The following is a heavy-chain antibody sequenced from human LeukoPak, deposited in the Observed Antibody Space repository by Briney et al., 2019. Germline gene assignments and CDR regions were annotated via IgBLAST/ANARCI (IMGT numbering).Heavy chain of an antibody. Sequence: SETLSHTCTVSGGSISSTSYYWGWIRQPPGKGLEWIGSIYYRGSTYYNPSLMSRVTISLDTSKNQFSLTLRSVTAADTAVYYCARHGDGYNPFDYWGQGILVTVSS. CDR2: IYYRGST. V-gene: IGHV4-39*01. CDR1: GGSISSTSYY. J-gene: IGHJ4*02. CDR3: ARHGDGYNPFDY. D-gene: IGHD5-24*01.